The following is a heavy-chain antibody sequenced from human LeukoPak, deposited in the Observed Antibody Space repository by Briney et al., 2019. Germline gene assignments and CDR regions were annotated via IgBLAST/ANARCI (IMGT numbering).Heavy chain of an antibody. CDR3: ARDIRPGATPPHDAFDI. CDR2: INPNSGGT. D-gene: IGHD1-26*01. CDR1: GYTFTGYY. J-gene: IGHJ3*02. V-gene: IGHV1-2*02. Sequence: WASVKVSCKASGYTFTGYYMHWVRQAPGQGLEWMGWINPNSGGTNYAQKFQGRVTMTRDTSISTAYMELSRLRSDDTAVYYCARDIRPGATPPHDAFDIWGQGTMVTVSS.